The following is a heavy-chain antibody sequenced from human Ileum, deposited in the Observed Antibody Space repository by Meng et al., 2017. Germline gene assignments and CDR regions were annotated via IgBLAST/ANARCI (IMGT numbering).Heavy chain of an antibody. Sequence: QGQLQESGPGLVKPSQTLSLTCPVSGGSISGGHYFWSWIRQHPEKGLEWIGYIYHSGVTYYSPSLKSRLTISVDTSKNQFSLKLSSVTAADTAIYYCARGVVTYYDSSTLTWFDPWGQGALVTVSS. V-gene: IGHV4-31*03. CDR3: ARGVVTYYDSSTLTWFDP. CDR1: GGSISGGHYF. D-gene: IGHD3-22*01. J-gene: IGHJ5*02. CDR2: IYHSGVT.